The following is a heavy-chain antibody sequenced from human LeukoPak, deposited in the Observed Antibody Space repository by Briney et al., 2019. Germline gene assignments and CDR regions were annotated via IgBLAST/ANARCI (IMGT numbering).Heavy chain of an antibody. Sequence: SGTLSLTCAVSVGSISSSNWWSWVRQPPGKGLEWIGEIYHSGSTNYNPSLKSRVTISVDKSKNQFSLKLSSVTAADTAVYYCARSHYYGWLRNFDYWGQGTLVTVSS. J-gene: IGHJ4*02. CDR2: IYHSGST. CDR1: VGSISSSNW. CDR3: ARSHYYGWLRNFDY. V-gene: IGHV4-4*02. D-gene: IGHD3-10*01.